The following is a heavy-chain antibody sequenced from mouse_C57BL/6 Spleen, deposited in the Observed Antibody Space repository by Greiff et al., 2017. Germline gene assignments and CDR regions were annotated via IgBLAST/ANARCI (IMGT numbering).Heavy chain of an antibody. Sequence: EVKLMESGGGLVKPGGSLKLSCAASGFTFSDYGMAWVRQAPRKGPEWVAFISTLAYSIYYADTVTGRFNISRENDKNTLYLEMSSLRYEDTDMYYCASHPYYYINYYKAMRYWGQGASGTVSS. CDR3: ASHPYYYINYYKAMRY. D-gene: IGHD2-5*01. CDR2: ISTLAYSI. J-gene: IGHJ4*01. V-gene: IGHV5-15*01. CDR1: GFTFSDYG.